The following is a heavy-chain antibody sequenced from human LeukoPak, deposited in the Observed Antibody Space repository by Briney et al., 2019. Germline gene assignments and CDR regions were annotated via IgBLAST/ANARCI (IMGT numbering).Heavy chain of an antibody. J-gene: IGHJ4*02. CDR3: ARQFCSDGSCYLGY. CDR2: IYSSVTT. Sequence: PSETLSLTCTVSGGSLSNYYWSWIRQPPGKGLEWIGYIYSSVTTSYNPSLKSRVTISVDTSKNQFSLKLSSVTAADTAVYYCARQFCSDGSCYLGYWGQGTLVTVSS. V-gene: IGHV4-59*01. D-gene: IGHD2-15*01. CDR1: GGSLSNYY.